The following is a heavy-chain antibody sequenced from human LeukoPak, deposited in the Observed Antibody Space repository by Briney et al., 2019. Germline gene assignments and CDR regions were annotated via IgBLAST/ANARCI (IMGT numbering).Heavy chain of an antibody. D-gene: IGHD3-22*01. J-gene: IGHJ4*02. CDR3: VRDRGYSTFDY. CDR2: INLDGREI. V-gene: IGHV3-7*03. CDR1: GFVFGHSW. Sequence: GGSLRLSCEASGFVFGHSWMSWVRQAPGKGLEWVANINLDGREINYLASLTGRLTISRDNAKHSLHLQMNGLRAADAAVYFCVRDRGYSTFDYWGQGTLVTVSS.